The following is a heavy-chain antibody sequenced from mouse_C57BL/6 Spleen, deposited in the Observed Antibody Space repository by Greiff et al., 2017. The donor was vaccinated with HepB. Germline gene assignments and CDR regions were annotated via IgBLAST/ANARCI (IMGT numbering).Heavy chain of an antibody. CDR2: IDPETGGT. J-gene: IGHJ3*01. V-gene: IGHV1-15*01. D-gene: IGHD1-1*01. CDR3: TRLDYGSSYWFAY. CDR1: GYTFTDYE. Sequence: QVQLQQSGAELVRPRASVTLSCKASGYTFTDYEMHWVKQTPVHGLEWIGAIDPETGGTAYNQKFKGKAILTADKSSSTAYMELRSLTSEDSAVYYCTRLDYGSSYWFAYWGQGTLVTVSA.